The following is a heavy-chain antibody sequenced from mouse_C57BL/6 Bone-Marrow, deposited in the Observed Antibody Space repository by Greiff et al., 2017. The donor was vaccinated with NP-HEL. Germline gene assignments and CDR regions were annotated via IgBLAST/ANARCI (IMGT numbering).Heavy chain of an antibody. CDR3: AFSYAMDY. V-gene: IGHV5-17*01. CDR1: GFTFSDYG. J-gene: IGHJ4*01. Sequence: EVKVVESGGGLVKPGGSLKLSCAASGFTFSDYGMHWVRQAPEKGLEWVAYISSGSSTIHYADTVKGRFTISRDNAKNTLFLQMTSLRSEDTAMYYCAFSYAMDYWGQGTSVTVSS. CDR2: ISSGSSTI.